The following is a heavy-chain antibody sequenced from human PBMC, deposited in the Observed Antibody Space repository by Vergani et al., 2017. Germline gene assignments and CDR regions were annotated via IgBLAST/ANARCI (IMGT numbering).Heavy chain of an antibody. V-gene: IGHV3-23*04. D-gene: IGHD5-12*01. Sequence: VQLVESGGGVVQPGRSLRLSCAASGFTFNIYAMSWVRQAPGKGLEWVSTITYNGGRTYYADSVTGRFTISRDNSKNTLFLQLKTLRAEDTGVYYCAKDYNIMGALHCWGQGTLVAVSS. CDR1: GFTFNIYA. CDR2: ITYNGGRT. J-gene: IGHJ4*02. CDR3: AKDYNIMGALHC.